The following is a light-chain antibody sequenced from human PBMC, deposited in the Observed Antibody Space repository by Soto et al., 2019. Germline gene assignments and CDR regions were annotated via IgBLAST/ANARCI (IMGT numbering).Light chain of an antibody. CDR1: QFVSRR. Sequence: EIVVTQSPATLSASPGERVTLSCRASQFVSRRLAWYQQRLGQVPRLLIYLASNRAAGVPARYSGSGSGTDFTLTISDVEPEDFAVYYCHQRQSWPRTFGQGTTVDIK. CDR3: HQRQSWPRT. CDR2: LAS. J-gene: IGKJ1*01. V-gene: IGKV3-11*01.